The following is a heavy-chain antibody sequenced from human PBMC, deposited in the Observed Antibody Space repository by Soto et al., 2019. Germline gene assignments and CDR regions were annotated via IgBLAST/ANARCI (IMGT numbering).Heavy chain of an antibody. CDR1: GFTFSTFS. J-gene: IGHJ4*02. CDR3: ARAVLWVDS. Sequence: EVQLVESGGGLVQPGGSLRLSCAASGFTFSTFSMHWVRQSPGKGLEWVSYISSSSGTKYYADSAVGRFTISRDNAKSLMYLQMNSLRFEDTAVYYCARAVLWVDSWRQGPPVTVSS. D-gene: IGHD2-21*01. V-gene: IGHV3-48*01. CDR2: ISSSSGTK.